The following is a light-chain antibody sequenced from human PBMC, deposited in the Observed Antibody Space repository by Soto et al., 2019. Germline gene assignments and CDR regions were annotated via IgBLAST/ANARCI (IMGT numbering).Light chain of an antibody. V-gene: IGKV1-5*01. CDR1: QSISSY. Sequence: DIQMTQSPSTLSASVGDRVTITCRASQSISSYLNWYQQKPGKAPKLLIYAASSLQSGVPSRFSGSRSGTEFTLTISSLQPEDFATYHCQQYYTYSTFGQGTKVDIK. J-gene: IGKJ1*01. CDR2: AAS. CDR3: QQYYTYST.